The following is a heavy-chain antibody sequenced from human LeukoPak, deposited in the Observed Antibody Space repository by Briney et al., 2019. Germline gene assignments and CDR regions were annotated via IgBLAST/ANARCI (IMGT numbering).Heavy chain of an antibody. CDR1: GFTFSSYA. J-gene: IGHJ4*02. Sequence: GGSLRLSCAASGFTFSSYAMSWARQAPGKGLEWVSAISGSGGSTYYADSVKGRFTISRDNSKNTLYLQMDSLRAEDTAVYYCAKDTQWLVAGFLDYWGQGTLVTVSS. V-gene: IGHV3-23*01. CDR2: ISGSGGST. CDR3: AKDTQWLVAGFLDY. D-gene: IGHD6-19*01.